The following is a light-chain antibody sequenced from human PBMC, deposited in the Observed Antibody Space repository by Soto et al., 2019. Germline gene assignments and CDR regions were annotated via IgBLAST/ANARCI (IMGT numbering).Light chain of an antibody. CDR2: KSDSDN. J-gene: IGLJ1*01. CDR1: SGINVDTYR. V-gene: IGLV5-45*03. Sequence: QPVLTQPSSLSASPGASASLTCTLRSGINVDTYRIYWYQQKPGSPPHKSDSDNQRGSGVPSRFSGSKDASANAGILLISGLQSEDEADYYCIIWHNSAYVFGAGTKLTVL. CDR3: IIWHNSAYV.